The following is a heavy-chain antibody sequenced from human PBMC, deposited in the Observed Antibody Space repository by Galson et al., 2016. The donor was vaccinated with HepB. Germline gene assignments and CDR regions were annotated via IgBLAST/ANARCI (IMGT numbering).Heavy chain of an antibody. CDR2: ITPSTGAT. V-gene: IGHV1-46*04. CDR3: AGETSATQYFDY. Sequence: SVKVSCKASGYTFGGYHIHWVRQAPDQGLEWVGIITPSTGATSYAQKLRGRVTMTRDTSVTTVYMELSRLGSEDTAIYFCAGETSATQYFDYWGQGALVTVSS. J-gene: IGHJ4*02. CDR1: GYTFGGYH.